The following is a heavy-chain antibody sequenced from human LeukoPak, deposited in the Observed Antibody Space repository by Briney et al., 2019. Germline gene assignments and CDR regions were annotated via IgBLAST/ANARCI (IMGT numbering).Heavy chain of an antibody. V-gene: IGHV1-58*01. D-gene: IGHD5-12*01. Sequence: ASVKVSCKASGSXFTSSAVQWVRQARGQRLEWIGWIVVGSGNTNYAQKFQERVTITRDMSTSTAYMELSSLRSEDTAVYYCAAVSGYSGYDTSFDYWGQGTLVTVSS. CDR1: GSXFTSSA. J-gene: IGHJ4*02. CDR3: AAVSGYSGYDTSFDY. CDR2: IVVGSGNT.